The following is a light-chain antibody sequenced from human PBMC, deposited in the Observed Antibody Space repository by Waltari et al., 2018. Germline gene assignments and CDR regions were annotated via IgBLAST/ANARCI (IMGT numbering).Light chain of an antibody. CDR2: RAS. CDR3: QSSFSSPIT. CDR1: QSISSH. J-gene: IGKJ5*01. Sequence: DIQMTQSPSSLSASVGDRVTITCRATQSISSHLNWYQQEPGKAPKLLIYRASNAQTGVPSRFSGSGSGTDFTLTISSLQPEDFATYYCQSSFSSPITFGQGTRLEIK. V-gene: IGKV1-39*01.